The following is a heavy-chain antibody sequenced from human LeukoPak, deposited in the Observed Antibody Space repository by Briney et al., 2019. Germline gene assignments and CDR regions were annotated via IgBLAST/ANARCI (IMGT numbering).Heavy chain of an antibody. J-gene: IGHJ6*03. CDR3: ARGGKSYMDV. V-gene: IGHV4-34*01. CDR2: INHSGST. Sequence: SETLSLTCAVYGGSFSGYYWSWIRQPPGKGLEWIGEINHSGSTNYNPSLKSRVTISVDMSKNQFSLKLSSVTAADTAVYYCARGGKSYMDVWGKGTTVTVSS. CDR1: GGSFSGYY.